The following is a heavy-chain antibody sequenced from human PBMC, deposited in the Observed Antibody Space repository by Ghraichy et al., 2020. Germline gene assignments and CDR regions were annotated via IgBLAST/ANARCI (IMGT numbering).Heavy chain of an antibody. CDR3: ASEPTGGARFDY. D-gene: IGHD1-26*01. CDR2: IYHSGST. CDR1: GGSISSDGYS. V-gene: IGHV4-30-2*01. Sequence: SETLSLTCAVSGGSISSDGYSWSWIRQPPGKGLEWIGYIYHSGSTDYNPSLKSRVTISVDRSKNQFSLKLSSVTAADTAVYYCASEPTGGARFDYWGQGTPVTVSS. J-gene: IGHJ4*02.